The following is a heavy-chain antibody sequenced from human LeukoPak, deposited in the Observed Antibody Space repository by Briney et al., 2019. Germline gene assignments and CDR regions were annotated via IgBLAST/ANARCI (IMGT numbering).Heavy chain of an antibody. D-gene: IGHD3-22*01. CDR2: IYTSGST. V-gene: IGHV4-4*07. J-gene: IGHJ4*02. CDR1: GGSISSYY. Sequence: SETLSLTCTVSGGSISSYYWSWIRQPAGKGLEWIGRIYTSGSTNYNPSLKSRVTMSVDTSKNQFSLKLSSVTAADTAVYYCARSLFPYYYDSSAYFPFDYWGQGSLVTVSS. CDR3: ARSLFPYYYDSSAYFPFDY.